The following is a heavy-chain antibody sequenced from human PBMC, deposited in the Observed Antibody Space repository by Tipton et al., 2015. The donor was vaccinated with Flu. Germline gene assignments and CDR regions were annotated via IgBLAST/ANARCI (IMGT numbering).Heavy chain of an antibody. CDR3: ARPHSYSNYALDY. Sequence: TLSLTCSVSGGSISSDSYYWGWVRQPPGRGLEWIGSIYYTGSTYSNPSLKSRVTISKDTSKSQFSLKLNSVTTADTAVYYCARPHSYSNYALDYWGQGALVTVSS. CDR1: GGSISSDSYY. CDR2: IYYTGST. V-gene: IGHV4-39*01. J-gene: IGHJ4*02. D-gene: IGHD4-11*01.